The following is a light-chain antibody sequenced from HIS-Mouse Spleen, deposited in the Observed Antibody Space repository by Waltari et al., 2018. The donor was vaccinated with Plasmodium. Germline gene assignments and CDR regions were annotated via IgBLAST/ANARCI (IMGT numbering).Light chain of an antibody. CDR3: QQSYSTWT. J-gene: IGKJ1*01. V-gene: IGKV1-39*01. CDR2: AAS. CDR1: QGISSY. Sequence: DIQLTQSPSFLSASVGDRVTITCRASQGISSYLAWYQQKPGKAPKLLIYAASSLQSGVPSRFSGSGSGTDFTLTISSLQPEDFATYYCQQSYSTWTFGQGTKVEIK.